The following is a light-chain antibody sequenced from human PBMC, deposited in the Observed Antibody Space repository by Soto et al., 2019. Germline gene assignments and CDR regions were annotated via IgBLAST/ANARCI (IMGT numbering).Light chain of an antibody. CDR2: DAS. Sequence: DIQMTQSPSTLSASVGDRVSITCRASQNIDKWLAWYQQKPQKAPKLLIFDASTLESGVPSRFSGSGSGTEFTLTISSLQPDDFATYYCQQYNSYLWTFGQGTKVDIK. V-gene: IGKV1-5*01. CDR1: QNIDKW. J-gene: IGKJ1*01. CDR3: QQYNSYLWT.